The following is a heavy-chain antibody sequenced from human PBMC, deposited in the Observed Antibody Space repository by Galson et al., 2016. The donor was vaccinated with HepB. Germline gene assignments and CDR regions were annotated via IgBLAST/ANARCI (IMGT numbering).Heavy chain of an antibody. CDR1: GFNSSSYA. CDR3: GKGKRYCSGTSCYYFDH. J-gene: IGHJ4*02. D-gene: IGHD2-2*01. CDR2: ISARGDST. V-gene: IGHV3-23*01. Sequence: SIRLSCAVSGFNSSSYAMSWFRQAPGRELQWVSGISARGDSTDYAGSVKGRFTISRDNSKNTLYLQMNSLRAEDTAVYYCGKGKRYCSGTSCYYFDHWGQGTLVTVSS.